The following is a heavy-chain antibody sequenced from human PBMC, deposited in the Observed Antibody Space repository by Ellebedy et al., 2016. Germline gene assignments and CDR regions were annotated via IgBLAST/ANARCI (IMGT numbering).Heavy chain of an antibody. Sequence: GSLRPSXTVPGGSISSSRYYWVWIRQPPGKGLEWIGSIYYSGNTYYNPSLKSRVTTSLDTSKNQFSLKLSSVTAADTAVYYCARAPRSCIPYRDCFQYWYFDLWGRGTLVTVSS. D-gene: IGHD2-21*02. CDR2: IYYSGNT. CDR1: GGSISSSRYY. V-gene: IGHV4-39*07. CDR3: ARAPRSCIPYRDCFQYWYFDL. J-gene: IGHJ2*01.